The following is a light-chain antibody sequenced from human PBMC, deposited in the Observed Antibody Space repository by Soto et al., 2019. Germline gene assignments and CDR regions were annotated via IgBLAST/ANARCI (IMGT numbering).Light chain of an antibody. CDR2: NDS. V-gene: IGLV1-44*01. CDR3: AAWDDSLDSQV. J-gene: IGLJ3*02. CDR1: ASNIGPNT. Sequence: QSVLTQPLSVSGTPGQRVTISCSGSASNIGPNTVNWYQQLPGAAPKLLIYNDSRRRSGVPDRFSVSKSGTSASLAISGLQSEDEGDYYCAAWDDSLDSQVFGGGTKVTVL.